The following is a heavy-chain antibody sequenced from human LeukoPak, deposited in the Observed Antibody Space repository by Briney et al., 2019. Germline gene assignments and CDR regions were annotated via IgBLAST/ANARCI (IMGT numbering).Heavy chain of an antibody. D-gene: IGHD3/OR15-3a*01. V-gene: IGHV4-30-2*01. CDR1: GGSISSGGYS. CDR3: ARPPRSYDVFFDM. J-gene: IGHJ3*02. Sequence: PSETLSLTCAVSGGSISSGGYSWSWIRQPPGKGLEWIGYIYHSGSTYYNPSLKSRVTISVDRSKNQFSLKLSSLTAADTAVYYWARPPRSYDVFFDMGGKGKMATF. CDR2: IYHSGST.